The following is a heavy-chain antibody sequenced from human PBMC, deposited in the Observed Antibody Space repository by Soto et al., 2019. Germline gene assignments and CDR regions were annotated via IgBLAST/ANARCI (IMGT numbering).Heavy chain of an antibody. CDR1: GITLSIYG. CDR3: ATACFGLEGTYFYGMDV. D-gene: IGHD5-18*01. CDR2: ISYDGSKK. J-gene: IGHJ6*02. Sequence: QVQLVESGGGVVQPGRSLRVSCAASGITLSIYGMHWVRQAPGKGLEWVAVISYDGSKKYYADSVKGRFAISRDNSKNTLYLQMTSLRAGDTAVYYCATACFGLEGTYFYGMDVWGQGTTVTVSS. V-gene: IGHV3-30*03.